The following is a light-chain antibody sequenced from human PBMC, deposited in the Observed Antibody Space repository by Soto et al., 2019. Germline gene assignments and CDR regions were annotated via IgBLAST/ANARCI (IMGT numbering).Light chain of an antibody. J-gene: IGKJ1*01. CDR2: DAS. V-gene: IGKV1-13*02. Sequence: AIQLTQSPSSLSASVRDRVTITCRASQGISSALAWYQQKPAKAPKLLIYDASSLESGVPSRFSGSGSGTDFTLTFSSLQREDLETYYGKQFNSYPRTFGQGPKGDI. CDR3: KQFNSYPRT. CDR1: QGISSA.